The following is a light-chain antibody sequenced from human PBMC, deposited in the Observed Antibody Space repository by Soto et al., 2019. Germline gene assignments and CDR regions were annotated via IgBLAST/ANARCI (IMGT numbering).Light chain of an antibody. CDR1: SSNIGAGYD. V-gene: IGLV1-40*01. CDR2: GNN. CDR3: QSYDSSRVV. Sequence: QSVLTQPPSVSGAPGQRVTISCTGSSSNIGAGYDVHWYQQLPGTAPKLLIYGNNNRPSGVPDRFSGSKSGTSASLAITGLQAEDEADYYCQSYDSSRVVFGGRTKLTVL. J-gene: IGLJ2*01.